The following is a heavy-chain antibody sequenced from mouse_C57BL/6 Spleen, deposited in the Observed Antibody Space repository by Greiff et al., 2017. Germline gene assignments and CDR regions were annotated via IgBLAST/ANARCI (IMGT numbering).Heavy chain of an antibody. CDR2: ISSGGDYI. CDR3: TREDHGYFDY. CDR1: GFTFSSYA. Sequence: EVKLVESGEGLVKPGGSLKLSCAASGFTFSSYAMSWVRQTPEKRLEWVAYISSGGDYIYYADTVKGRFTISRDNARNTLYLQISSLKSEDTAMYYCTREDHGYFDYWGQGTTLTVSS. J-gene: IGHJ2*01. V-gene: IGHV5-9-1*02.